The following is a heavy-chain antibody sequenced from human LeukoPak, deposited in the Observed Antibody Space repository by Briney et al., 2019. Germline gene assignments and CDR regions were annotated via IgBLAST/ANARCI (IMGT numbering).Heavy chain of an antibody. J-gene: IGHJ3*02. D-gene: IGHD3-22*01. CDR3: AKSDDYYDSPGAFDI. CDR2: IRYDGSNK. V-gene: IGHV3-30*02. CDR1: GFTFSSYG. Sequence: GGSLSLSCAASGFTFSSYGMHWVRQAPGKGLEWVAFIRYDGSNKYYADSVKGRFTISRDNSKNTLYLQMNSLRAEDTAVYYCAKSDDYYDSPGAFDIWGQGTMVTVSS.